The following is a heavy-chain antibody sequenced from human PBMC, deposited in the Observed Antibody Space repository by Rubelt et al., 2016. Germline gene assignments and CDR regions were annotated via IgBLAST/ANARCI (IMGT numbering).Heavy chain of an antibody. Sequence: QVHLVQSGSELKKPGASVKVSCKASGYTFTDYAMNWVRQAPGQGLEWVGWINTNTGNPTYAQGFTGRFVFSLDTSVSTAYLQFSSLKAEDTAVYYCAALGYHSDFDYWGQGTLVTVSS. CDR2: INTNTGNP. CDR1: GYTFTDYA. D-gene: IGHD1-1*01. CDR3: AALGYHSDFDY. V-gene: IGHV7-4-1*02. J-gene: IGHJ4*02.